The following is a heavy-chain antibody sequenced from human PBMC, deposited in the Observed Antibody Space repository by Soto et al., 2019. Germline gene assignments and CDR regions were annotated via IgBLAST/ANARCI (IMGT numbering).Heavy chain of an antibody. J-gene: IGHJ3*02. V-gene: IGHV3-11*01. CDR3: ARSMVRGAPAFDI. CDR2: ISSSGSTI. CDR1: GFTFSDYY. D-gene: IGHD3-10*01. Sequence: LRLSCAASGFTFSDYYMSWIRQAPGKGLEWVSYISSSGSTIYYADSVKGRFTISRDNAKNSLYLQMNSLRAEDTAVYYCARSMVRGAPAFDIWGQGTMVTVSS.